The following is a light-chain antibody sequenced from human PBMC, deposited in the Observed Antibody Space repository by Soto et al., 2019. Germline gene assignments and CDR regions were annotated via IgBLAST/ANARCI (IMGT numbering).Light chain of an antibody. CDR1: NIGSKS. J-gene: IGLJ1*01. V-gene: IGLV3-21*02. CDR3: QVWDSNVLHHV. Sequence: SYDLTQSPSVSVAPGQTARITCGGNNIGSKSVHWSQQRPGQAPVLVVFDDSDRPSGIPERFSGSKSETTATLTISGVEAGDEADYYCQVWDSNVLHHVFGTGTKVTVL. CDR2: DDS.